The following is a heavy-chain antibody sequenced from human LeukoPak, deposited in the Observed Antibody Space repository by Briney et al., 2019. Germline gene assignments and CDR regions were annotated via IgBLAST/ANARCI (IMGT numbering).Heavy chain of an antibody. J-gene: IGHJ4*02. CDR1: GFTFSSYA. D-gene: IGHD6-13*01. Sequence: PGGSLRLSCAASGFTFSSYAMSRVRQAPGKGLEWVSAISGSGGSTYYADSVKGRFTISRDNSKNTLYLQMNSLRAEDTAVYYCAKGAAIAAAGGGYYFDYWGQGTLVTVSS. V-gene: IGHV3-23*01. CDR3: AKGAAIAAAGGGYYFDY. CDR2: ISGSGGST.